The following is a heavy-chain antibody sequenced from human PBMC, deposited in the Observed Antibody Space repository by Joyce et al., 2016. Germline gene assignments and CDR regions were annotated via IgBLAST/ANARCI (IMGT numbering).Heavy chain of an antibody. CDR3: ARGGLPPAFYSNSGSLSH. Sequence: QVQLQEWGAGLLKPSETLSLTCGVTGGTFSHYSWSWIRQPPGKGLEWIGEIDHTGGTKYNPSLSSRVTISLDTSKRQFSLTVSSVSAADTALYFCARGGLPPAFYSNSGSLSHWGQGMLVTVSS. CDR1: GGTFSHYS. D-gene: IGHD3-10*01. V-gene: IGHV4-34*02. J-gene: IGHJ4*02. CDR2: IDHTGGT.